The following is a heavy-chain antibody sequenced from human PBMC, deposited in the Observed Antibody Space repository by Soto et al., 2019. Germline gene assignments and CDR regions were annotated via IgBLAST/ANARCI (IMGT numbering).Heavy chain of an antibody. V-gene: IGHV3-23*01. Sequence: PVGSLRLACAASGVTFRSYAMSGVLQAPGKGLECVSGISNSGGSTYYADSVKGRFTISRDNSKNTLYLQMNSLRAEDTAVYYCAKAWYSSSCYEVDYPGQPTLVTVSS. CDR3: AKAWYSSSCYEVDY. D-gene: IGHD6-13*01. CDR1: GVTFRSYA. CDR2: ISNSGGST. J-gene: IGHJ4*02.